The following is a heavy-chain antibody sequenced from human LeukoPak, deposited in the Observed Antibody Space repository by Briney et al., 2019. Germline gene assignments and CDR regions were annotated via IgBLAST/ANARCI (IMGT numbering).Heavy chain of an antibody. CDR2: IYYSGST. D-gene: IGHD3-16*01. Sequence: SETLSLTCTVSGGSISSYYWSWIRQPPGKGLEWIGYIYYSGSTNYNPSLKSRVTISVDTSKNQFSLKLSSVTAADTAVYYCAREAPLGLNWYFDLWGRGTLVTVSS. CDR1: GGSISSYY. V-gene: IGHV4-59*12. J-gene: IGHJ2*01. CDR3: AREAPLGLNWYFDL.